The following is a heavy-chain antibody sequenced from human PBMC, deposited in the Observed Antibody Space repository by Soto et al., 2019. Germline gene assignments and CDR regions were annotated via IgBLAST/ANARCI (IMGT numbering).Heavy chain of an antibody. CDR3: ARVAGSYHYDY. CDR1: GFTFSDHY. CDR2: TRRKDDSYTT. J-gene: IGHJ4*02. D-gene: IGHD3-10*01. V-gene: IGHV3-72*01. Sequence: GGSLRLSCAASGFTFSDHYMDWVRQAPGKGMEWVGRTRRKDDSYTTEYAASVKGRFTISRDDSKNSLYLQMNSLKNDDTAVYYCARVAGSYHYDYWGLGTLVTVSS.